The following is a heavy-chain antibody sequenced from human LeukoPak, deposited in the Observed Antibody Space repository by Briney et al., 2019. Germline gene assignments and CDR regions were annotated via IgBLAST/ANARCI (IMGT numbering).Heavy chain of an antibody. CDR1: GGSISSYY. CDR3: ARGGSGYDSFYYYGMDV. Sequence: SETLSLTCTVSGGSISSYYWSWIRQPPGKGLEWIGYIYVSGSINYNPSLKSRVTISLDTSKNQFSLKLSSVTAADTAVYYCARGGSGYDSFYYYGMDVWGQGTTVTVSS. CDR2: IYVSGSI. V-gene: IGHV4-59*01. J-gene: IGHJ6*02. D-gene: IGHD5-12*01.